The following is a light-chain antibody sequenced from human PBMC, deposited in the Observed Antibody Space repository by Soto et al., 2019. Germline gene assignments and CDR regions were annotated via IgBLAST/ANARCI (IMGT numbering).Light chain of an antibody. CDR3: QQYNNWPPIT. V-gene: IGKV3-15*01. CDR2: AAS. J-gene: IGKJ5*01. CDR1: QSVSSK. Sequence: EIVLTQSPATLSLSPGERATLSCRASQSVSSKLAWYQQKPGKAPRLLIYAASTRATGIPARFSGSGSGTEFTLTISSLQSEDFAVDYCQQYNNWPPITFGQGTRLEI.